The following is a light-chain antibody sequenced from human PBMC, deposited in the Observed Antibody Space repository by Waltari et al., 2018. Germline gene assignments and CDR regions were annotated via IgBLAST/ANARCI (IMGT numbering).Light chain of an antibody. CDR2: GAS. CDR1: QSVSTN. V-gene: IGKV3-15*01. CDR3: QQYNNWPPYI. Sequence: ETVMTQYPTTLSLSPEERATLSCRASQSVSTNLAWYQQRPGQAPRLLIYGASIRATGVPSRFSGRGAGTEFTLTISSLQSEDFAVYYCQQYNNWPPYIFGQGSQLEI. J-gene: IGKJ2*01.